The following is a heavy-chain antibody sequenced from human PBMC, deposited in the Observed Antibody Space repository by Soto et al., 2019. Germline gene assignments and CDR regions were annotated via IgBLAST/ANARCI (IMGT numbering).Heavy chain of an antibody. Sequence: PGGSLRLSCAASGFTFSTYAMSWVRQAPGKGLQWVSGINTAGGSPFYADSVTGRFTISRDNSKNTLYLQMNSLRAEDTAGYYCAEGYLEQLLVPLAMDVWGQGTTVTVSS. CDR1: GFTFSTYA. CDR2: INTAGGSP. D-gene: IGHD6-13*01. V-gene: IGHV3-23*01. CDR3: AEGYLEQLLVPLAMDV. J-gene: IGHJ6*02.